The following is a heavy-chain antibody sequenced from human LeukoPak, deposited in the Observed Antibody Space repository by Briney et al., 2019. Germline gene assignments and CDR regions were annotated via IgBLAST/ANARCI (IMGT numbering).Heavy chain of an antibody. CDR1: GGSISSSSYY. D-gene: IGHD3-22*01. V-gene: IGHV4-39*07. J-gene: IGHJ4*02. CDR2: IYYSGST. CDR3: TTDSSGYYYLDY. Sequence: PSETLSLTCTVSGGSISSSSYYWGWIRQPPGKGLEWIGSIYYSGSTYYNPSLKSRVTISVDTSKNQSSLKLSSVTAADTAVYYCTTDSSGYYYLDYWGQGTLVTVSS.